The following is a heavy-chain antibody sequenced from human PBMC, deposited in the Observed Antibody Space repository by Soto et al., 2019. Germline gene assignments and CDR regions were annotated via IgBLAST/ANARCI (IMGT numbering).Heavy chain of an antibody. CDR3: ARVCSGGSCDLYYYGMDV. CDR1: GYSFTSCY. Sequence: VNVSCTASGYSFTSCYMYWVRQAYGQGLEWMGIINPSGGSTSYAQKFQGRVTMTRDTSTSTVYMELSSLRSEDTAVYYCARVCSGGSCDLYYYGMDVWGQGTTVTVSS. D-gene: IGHD2-15*01. CDR2: INPSGGST. J-gene: IGHJ6*02. V-gene: IGHV1-46*01.